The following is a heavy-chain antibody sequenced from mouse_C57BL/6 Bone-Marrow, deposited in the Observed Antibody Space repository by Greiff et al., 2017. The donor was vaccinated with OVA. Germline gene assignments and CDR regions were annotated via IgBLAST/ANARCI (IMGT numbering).Heavy chain of an antibody. D-gene: IGHD1-1*01. CDR3: ARDSHYYGSSFYAMDY. J-gene: IGHJ4*01. V-gene: IGHV5-4*01. CDR1: GFTFSSYA. CDR2: ISDGGSYT. Sequence: EVKLVESGGGLVKPGGSLKLSCAASGFTFSSYAMSWVRQTPEKRLEWVATISDGGSYTYYPDNVKGRFTISRDNAKNNLYLQMSHLKSEDTAMYYCARDSHYYGSSFYAMDYWGQGTSVTVSS.